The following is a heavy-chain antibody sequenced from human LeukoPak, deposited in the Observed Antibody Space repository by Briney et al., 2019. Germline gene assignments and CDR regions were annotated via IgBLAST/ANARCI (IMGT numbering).Heavy chain of an antibody. V-gene: IGHV1-69*01. D-gene: IGHD3-16*01. J-gene: IGHJ5*02. Sequence: GSSVKVSCNVSGGDFSTYTIAGVRRAPGQTLEWMGGIMPIFAAPNYAQNFQGRVTITADESTTTAYMELTSLTSDDTAMYYCARDLGVGWFDPWGQGTLVTVSS. CDR2: IMPIFAAP. CDR3: ARDLGVGWFDP. CDR1: GGDFSTYT.